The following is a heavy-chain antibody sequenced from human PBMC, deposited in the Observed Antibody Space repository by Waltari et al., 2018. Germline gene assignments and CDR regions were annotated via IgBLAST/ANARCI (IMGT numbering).Heavy chain of an antibody. V-gene: IGHV3-30-3*01. CDR1: GFTFSSYA. CDR2: ISYDGSNK. J-gene: IGHJ4*02. Sequence: QVQLVESGGGVVQPGRSLRLSCAASGFTFSSYAMHWVRPAPGKGLEWVAVISYDGSNKYYADSVKGRFTISRDNSKNTLYLQMNSLRAEDTAVYYCARVSGIVGAFFDYWGQGTLVTVSS. D-gene: IGHD1-26*01. CDR3: ARVSGIVGAFFDY.